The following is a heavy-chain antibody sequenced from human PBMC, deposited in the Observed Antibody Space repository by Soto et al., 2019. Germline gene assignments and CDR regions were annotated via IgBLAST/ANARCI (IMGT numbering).Heavy chain of an antibody. D-gene: IGHD3-10*01. V-gene: IGHV1-69*13. CDR1: GGTFSGYA. CDR3: APLAGPSSYYNPLDY. CDR2: IIPIFGTA. Sequence: SVKVSCKASGGTFSGYAISWVRQAPGQGLEWMGGIIPIFGTANYAQKFQGRVTITADESTSTAYMELSSLRSEDTAVYYCAPLAGPSSYYNPLDYLGPGTLVAAYS. J-gene: IGHJ4*02.